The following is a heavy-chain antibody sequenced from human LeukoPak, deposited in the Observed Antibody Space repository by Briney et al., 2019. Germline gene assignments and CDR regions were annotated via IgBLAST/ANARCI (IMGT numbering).Heavy chain of an antibody. CDR3: AKDGPRQQLVRGRGFGFDY. CDR1: GFTLSSYA. V-gene: IGHV3-23*01. J-gene: IGHJ4*02. CDR2: ISGSGGST. D-gene: IGHD6-13*01. Sequence: GGSLRLSCAASGFTLSSYAMSWVRQAPGKGLEWVSAISGSGGSTYYADSVKGRFTISRDNSKNTLYLQMNSLRAEDTAVYYCAKDGPRQQLVRGRGFGFDYWGQGTLVTVSS.